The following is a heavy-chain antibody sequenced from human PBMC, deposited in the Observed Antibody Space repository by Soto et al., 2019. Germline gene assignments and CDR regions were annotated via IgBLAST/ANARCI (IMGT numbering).Heavy chain of an antibody. D-gene: IGHD3-22*01. J-gene: IGHJ5*02. Sequence: SETLSLTCTVSGGSISSSSYYWGWTRQPPGKGLEWIGEINHRGSTNYNPSLKSRVTISVDTSKNQFSLKLSSVTAADTAVYYCARGRRMIVVVINTRGFGPWGQGTLVTVSS. V-gene: IGHV4-39*07. CDR2: INHRGST. CDR3: ARGRRMIVVVINTRGFGP. CDR1: GGSISSSSYY.